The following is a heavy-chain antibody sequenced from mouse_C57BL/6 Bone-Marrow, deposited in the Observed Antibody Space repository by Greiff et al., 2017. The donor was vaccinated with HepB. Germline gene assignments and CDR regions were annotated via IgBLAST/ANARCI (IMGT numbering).Heavy chain of an antibody. D-gene: IGHD2-2*01. V-gene: IGHV1-72*01. CDR2: IDPNSGGT. CDR3: ARNRGVVTTGGNYAMDY. CDR1: GYTFTSYW. Sequence: QVQLQQSGAELVKPGASVKLSCKAFGYTFTSYWMHWVKQRPGRGLEWIGRIDPNSGGTKYNEKFKSKATLTVDKPSSTAYMQLSSLTSEDAAVYYCARNRGVVTTGGNYAMDYWGQGTSVTVSS. J-gene: IGHJ4*01.